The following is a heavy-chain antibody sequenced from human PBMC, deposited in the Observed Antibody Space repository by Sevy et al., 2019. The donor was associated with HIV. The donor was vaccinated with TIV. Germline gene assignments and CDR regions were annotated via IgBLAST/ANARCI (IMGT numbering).Heavy chain of an antibody. CDR1: GFTFSNAW. D-gene: IGHD3-3*01. J-gene: IGHJ6*02. V-gene: IGHV3-15*01. Sequence: GGSLRLSCAASGFTFSNAWMSWVRQAPGKGLEWVGRIKSKTDGGTTDYAAPVKGRFTISRDDSKNTLYLQMNSLKTEDTAVYYCTTTNRYRFFGVVRAYYYYGMDVWGQGTTVTVSS. CDR3: TTTNRYRFFGVVRAYYYYGMDV. CDR2: IKSKTDGGTT.